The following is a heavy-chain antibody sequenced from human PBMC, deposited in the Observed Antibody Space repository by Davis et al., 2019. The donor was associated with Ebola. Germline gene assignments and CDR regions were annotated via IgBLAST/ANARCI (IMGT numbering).Heavy chain of an antibody. CDR3: AKSDYSSSYNRGFDP. J-gene: IGHJ5*02. CDR1: GFTFSSYA. CDR2: IRNSGGST. D-gene: IGHD6-13*01. V-gene: IGHV3-23*01. Sequence: GESLKISCAASGFTFSSYAVSWVRQAPGRGLEWVSTIRNSGGSTYFAESVKGRFTISRDNSKNTLYLQMNSLRAEDTAVYYCAKSDYSSSYNRGFDPWGQGTLVTVSS.